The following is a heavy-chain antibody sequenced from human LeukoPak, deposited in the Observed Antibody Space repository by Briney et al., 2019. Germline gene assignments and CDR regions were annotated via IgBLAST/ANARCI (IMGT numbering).Heavy chain of an antibody. Sequence: ASVKVSCKASGYTFTSYGISWVRQAPGQGLEWMGWISAYNGNTNYAQKLQGRVTMTTDTSTSTAYKELRSLRSDDTAVYYCVIVRVAVAVYWFDPWGQGTLVTVSS. D-gene: IGHD6-19*01. CDR3: VIVRVAVAVYWFDP. CDR1: GYTFTSYG. CDR2: ISAYNGNT. V-gene: IGHV1-18*01. J-gene: IGHJ5*02.